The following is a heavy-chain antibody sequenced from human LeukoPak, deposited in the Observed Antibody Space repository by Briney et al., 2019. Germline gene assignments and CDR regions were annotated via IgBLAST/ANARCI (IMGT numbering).Heavy chain of an antibody. D-gene: IGHD5-18*01. CDR3: ASGVTHFDY. Sequence: GGSLRLSCAASGFTLSSYWMSWVRQARGKGLEWVANIKQDGSEKYYVDSVKGRFTISRDNAKTSLYLQMNSLRAEDTAVYYCASGVTHFDYWGQGTLVTVSS. CDR1: GFTLSSYW. CDR2: IKQDGSEK. J-gene: IGHJ4*02. V-gene: IGHV3-7*01.